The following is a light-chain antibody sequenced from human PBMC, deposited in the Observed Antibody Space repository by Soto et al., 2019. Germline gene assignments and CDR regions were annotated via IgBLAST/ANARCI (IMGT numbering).Light chain of an antibody. CDR1: SSDVGNYNY. J-gene: IGLJ3*02. CDR3: TSYSGVNQVL. Sequence: QSALTQPPSASGSPGQSVTISCTGTSSDVGNYNYVSWYQQHPGKAPRLMIYQVNKRPSGVPDRFSGSKSGNTASLTVSGLQAEDEADYYCTSYSGVNQVLFGGGTKLTDL. V-gene: IGLV2-8*01. CDR2: QVN.